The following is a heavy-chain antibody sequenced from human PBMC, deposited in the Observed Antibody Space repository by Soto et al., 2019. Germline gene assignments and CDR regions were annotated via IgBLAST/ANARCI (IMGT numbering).Heavy chain of an antibody. CDR1: GGSVSSYY. CDR3: ARHSNRNYGLYYFDF. D-gene: IGHD4-4*01. V-gene: IGHV4-59*08. CDR2: IYYSGST. J-gene: IGHJ4*02. Sequence: QVQLQESGPGLVKPSETLSLTCTVSGGSVSSYYWGWIRQPPGKGLEWIGYIYYSGSTKYNPSLKSRVTMSLDTSNNQFSLKVSSVTAADTAVYYCARHSNRNYGLYYFDFWGLGALVTVSS.